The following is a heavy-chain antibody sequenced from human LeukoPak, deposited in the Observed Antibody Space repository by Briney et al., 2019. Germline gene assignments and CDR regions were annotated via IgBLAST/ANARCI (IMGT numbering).Heavy chain of an antibody. CDR2: IYHSGST. CDR1: GYSISSGYY. V-gene: IGHV4-38-2*02. CDR3: ARGGYSSSWYVHYMDV. J-gene: IGHJ6*03. Sequence: SETLSLTCTVSGYSISSGYYWGWIRQPPGKGLEWIGSIYHSGSTYYNPSLKGRVTISVDTSKNQFSLKLSSVTAADTAVYYCARGGYSSSWYVHYMDVWGKGTTVTVSS. D-gene: IGHD6-13*01.